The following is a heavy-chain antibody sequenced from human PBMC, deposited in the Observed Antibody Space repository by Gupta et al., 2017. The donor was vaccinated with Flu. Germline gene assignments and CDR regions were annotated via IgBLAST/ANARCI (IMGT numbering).Heavy chain of an antibody. J-gene: IGHJ4*02. CDR1: GGSISSYY. CDR2: IYYSGST. Sequence: QVQLQESGPGLVKPSETLSLTCTVSGGSISSYYWSWIRQPPGKGLEWIGYIYYSGSTNYNPSLKSRVTISVDTSKNQFSLKLSSVTAADTAVYYCARDSKITIFDYWGQGTLVTVSS. CDR3: ARDSKITIFDY. D-gene: IGHD3-3*01. V-gene: IGHV4-59*01.